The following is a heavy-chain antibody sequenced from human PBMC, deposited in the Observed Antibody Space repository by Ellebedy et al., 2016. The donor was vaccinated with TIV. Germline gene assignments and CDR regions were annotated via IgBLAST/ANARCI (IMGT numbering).Heavy chain of an antibody. CDR3: ARSGDAWGIDF. J-gene: IGHJ4*02. D-gene: IGHD3-16*01. Sequence: AASVTVSCKASGYTFATYAMHWVRQAPGQRLEWMGWFNAGNGNTKYSQKFQGRVSFTRDTSATTAYMELSSLTSEETAVYYCARSGDAWGIDFWGQGTLVTVSS. CDR2: FNAGNGNT. V-gene: IGHV1-3*01. CDR1: GYTFATYA.